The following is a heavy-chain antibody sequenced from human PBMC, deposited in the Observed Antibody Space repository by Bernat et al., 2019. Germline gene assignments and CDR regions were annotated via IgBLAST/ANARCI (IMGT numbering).Heavy chain of an antibody. CDR3: AIIEAAGMFYGMDV. CDR1: GGTFSSYT. V-gene: IGHV1-69*02. J-gene: IGHJ6*02. Sequence: QVQLVQSGAEVKKPGSSVKVSCKASGGTFSSYTISWVRQAPGQGLEWMGRIIPILGIANYAQKFQGRVTITADKSTSTAYMELSSLRSEDTAVYYCAIIEAAGMFYGMDVWGQGTTVTVSS. D-gene: IGHD6-13*01. CDR2: IIPILGIA.